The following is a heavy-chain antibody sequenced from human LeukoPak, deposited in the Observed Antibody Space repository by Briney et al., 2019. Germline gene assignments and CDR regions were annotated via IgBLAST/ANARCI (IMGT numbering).Heavy chain of an antibody. CDR3: ARVVAARPHYYYYYMDV. CDR1: GGSISSYY. Sequence: PSETLSLTCTVSGGSISSYYWSWIRQPPRKGLEWIGYIYYSGSTNYNPSLKSRVTISVDTSKNQFSLKLSSVTAADTAVYYCARVVAARPHYYYYYMDVWGKGTTVTVSS. V-gene: IGHV4-59*12. J-gene: IGHJ6*03. CDR2: IYYSGST. D-gene: IGHD6-6*01.